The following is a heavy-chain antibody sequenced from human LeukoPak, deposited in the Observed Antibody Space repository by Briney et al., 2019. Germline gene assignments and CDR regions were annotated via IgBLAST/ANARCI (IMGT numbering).Heavy chain of an antibody. CDR2: IYPDDSVT. D-gene: IGHD5-18*01. J-gene: IGHJ4*02. Sequence: GESLKISCTGSGYSFTNYWIGWVRQMPGKGLEWMGIIYPDDSVTRYRPSFQGQVTISADKSIATAYLQWSSLKASDTAMYYCARLQYSNGYVDYWGQGTLVTVSS. V-gene: IGHV5-51*01. CDR1: GYSFTNYW. CDR3: ARLQYSNGYVDY.